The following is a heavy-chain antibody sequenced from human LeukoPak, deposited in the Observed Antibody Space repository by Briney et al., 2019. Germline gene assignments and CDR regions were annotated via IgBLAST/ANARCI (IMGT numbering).Heavy chain of an antibody. CDR2: INHSGST. D-gene: IGHD3-9*01. J-gene: IGHJ4*02. CDR3: ARKVTILLYYFDY. Sequence: PSETLSLTCAVYGGSFSGYYWRWLRQPPGKGLEWIGEINHSGSTNYNPSLKSRVTISVGTSKNQFSLKLSSVTAADTAVYYCARKVTILLYYFDYWGQGTLVTVSS. V-gene: IGHV4-34*01. CDR1: GGSFSGYY.